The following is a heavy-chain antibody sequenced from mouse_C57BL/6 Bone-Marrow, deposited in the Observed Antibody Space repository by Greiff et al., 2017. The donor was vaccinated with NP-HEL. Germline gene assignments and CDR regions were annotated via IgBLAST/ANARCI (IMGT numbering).Heavy chain of an antibody. CDR2: IDPSDSYT. J-gene: IGHJ4*01. CDR3: ARDLLKAMDY. V-gene: IGHV1-69*01. Sequence: QVQLQQSGAELVMPGASVKLSCQASGYTFTSYWMHWVKQRPGQGLEWIGEIDPSDSYTNYNQKFKGKSTLTVDKSSSPAYMQLSSLTSEDAAVYYCARDLLKAMDYWGQGTSVTVSS. CDR1: GYTFTSYW.